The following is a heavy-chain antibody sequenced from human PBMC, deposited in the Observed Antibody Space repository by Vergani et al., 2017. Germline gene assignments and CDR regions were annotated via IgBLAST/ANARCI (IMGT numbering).Heavy chain of an antibody. CDR1: GGSISSGGYY. J-gene: IGHJ6*02. CDR2: IYYSGST. Sequence: QVQLQESGPGLVKPSQTLSLTCTVSGGSISSGGYYWSWIRQHPGKGLEWIGYIYYSGSTYYNPSLKSRVTISVDTSKNQFSLKLSSVTASDTAVYYCARAGYCSGGSCYGREPPYYGMDVWGQGTTVTVSS. CDR3: ARAGYCSGGSCYGREPPYYGMDV. V-gene: IGHV4-31*03. D-gene: IGHD2-15*01.